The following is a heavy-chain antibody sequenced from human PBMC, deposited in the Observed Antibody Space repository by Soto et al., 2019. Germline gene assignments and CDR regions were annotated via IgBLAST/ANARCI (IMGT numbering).Heavy chain of an antibody. V-gene: IGHV3-21*01. CDR2: ISSSSSYI. CDR3: ARDCNASLQYDTVMAD. Sequence: GGSLRLSCAASGFPFSSYSMNWVRQAPGKGLEGVSSISSSSSYIYYADSVKGRFTIPRDNAKTSLYLQMNSLRAEDTAVFDFARDCNASLQYDTVMADRAQGTKGIVSS. J-gene: IGHJ6*01. D-gene: IGHD2-2*01. CDR1: GFPFSSYS.